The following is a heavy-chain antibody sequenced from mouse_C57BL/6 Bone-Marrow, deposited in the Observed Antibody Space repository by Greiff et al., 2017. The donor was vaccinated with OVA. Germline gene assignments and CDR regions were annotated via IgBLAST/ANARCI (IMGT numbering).Heavy chain of an antibody. CDR3: ARAHYYGTPAY. CDR1: GYTFTDYY. J-gene: IGHJ3*01. CDR2: INPYNGGT. Sequence: VQLQQSGPVLVKPGASVKMSCKASGYTFTDYYMNWVKQSHGKSLEWIGVINPYNGGTSYNQKFKGKATLTVDKSSSTAYMELNSLTSEDSAVDYCARAHYYGTPAYWGQGTLVTVSA. V-gene: IGHV1-19*01. D-gene: IGHD1-1*01.